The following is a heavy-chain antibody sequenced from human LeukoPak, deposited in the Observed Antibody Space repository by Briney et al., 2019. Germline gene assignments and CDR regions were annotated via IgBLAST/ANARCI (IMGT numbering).Heavy chain of an antibody. CDR3: AMIKEG. D-gene: IGHD3-22*01. CDR1: GFTFSNNW. J-gene: IGHJ4*02. Sequence: PGGSLRLSCEASGFTFSNNWMYWVRQAPGKGLVWVSRINSDGRTTTYADSVKGRFTISRDNAKNTLYLQMNSLRAEDTAVYYCAMIKEGWGQGTLVTVSS. V-gene: IGHV3-74*01. CDR2: INSDGRTT.